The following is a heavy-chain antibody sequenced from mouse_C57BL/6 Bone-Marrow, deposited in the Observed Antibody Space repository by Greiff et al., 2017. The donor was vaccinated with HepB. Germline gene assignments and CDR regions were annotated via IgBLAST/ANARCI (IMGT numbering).Heavy chain of an antibody. Sequence: EVKLVESGGGLVKPGGSLKLSCAASGFTFSSYTMSWVRQTPEKRLEWVATISGGGGNTYYPDSVKGRFTISRDNAKNTLYLQMSSLRSEDTALYYCARHALYYAMDYWGQGTSVTVSS. V-gene: IGHV5-9*01. J-gene: IGHJ4*01. CDR1: GFTFSSYT. CDR2: ISGGGGNT. CDR3: ARHALYYAMDY.